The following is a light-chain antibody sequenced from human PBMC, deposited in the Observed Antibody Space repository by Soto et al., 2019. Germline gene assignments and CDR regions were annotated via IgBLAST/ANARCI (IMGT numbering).Light chain of an antibody. V-gene: IGKV1-39*01. Sequence: DIQMTQSPSSLSASVGDRVTITCRASQSISTYLNWYQQRPGKAPELLIYEASSLQSGVPSRFSGSGSGTDFTLTISSLQPEDFATYYCQQTYSTLRTFGGGTKVEIK. CDR2: EAS. CDR3: QQTYSTLRT. CDR1: QSISTY. J-gene: IGKJ4*01.